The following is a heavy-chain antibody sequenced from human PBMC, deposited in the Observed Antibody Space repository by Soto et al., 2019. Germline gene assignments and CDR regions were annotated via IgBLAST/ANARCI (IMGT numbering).Heavy chain of an antibody. CDR3: ARDIVVVPAAIDLGGMDV. CDR1: GFTFSSYG. Sequence: QVQLVESGGGVVQPGRSLRLSCAASGFTFSSYGMHWVRQAPGKGLEWVAVIWYDGSNKYYADSVKGRFIISRDNSKNTLYLQMNSLRAEDTAVYYCARDIVVVPAAIDLGGMDVWGQGTTVTVSS. D-gene: IGHD2-2*01. J-gene: IGHJ6*02. CDR2: IWYDGSNK. V-gene: IGHV3-33*01.